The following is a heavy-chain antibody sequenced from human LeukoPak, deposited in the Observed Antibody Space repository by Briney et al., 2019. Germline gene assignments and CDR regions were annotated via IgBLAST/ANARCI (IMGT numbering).Heavy chain of an antibody. Sequence: SETLSLTCAVYGGSFSSYYWSWIRQPPGKGLEWIGEINHSGSTNYNPSLKSRVTISVDTSKNQFSLKLSSVTAADTAVYYCARAGSSGLFTYFDYWGQGTLVTVSS. V-gene: IGHV4-34*01. J-gene: IGHJ4*02. CDR3: ARAGSSGLFTYFDY. D-gene: IGHD3-10*02. CDR2: INHSGST. CDR1: GGSFSSYY.